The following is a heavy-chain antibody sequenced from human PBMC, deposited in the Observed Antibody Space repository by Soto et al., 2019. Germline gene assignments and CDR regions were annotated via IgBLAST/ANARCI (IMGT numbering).Heavy chain of an antibody. D-gene: IGHD3-3*01. CDR1: GFSLCSAA. CDR2: ISGSGGST. J-gene: IGHJ6*02. V-gene: IGHV3-23*01. CDR3: ARDSEYYDFWSGPYYYYGMDV. Sequence: PGGAPGPSWAASGFSLCSAAMRWGPPAPGEGAGWGSAISGSGGSTYYADSVKGRFTISRDNSKNTLYLQMNSLRAEDTAVYYCARDSEYYDFWSGPYYYYGMDVWGQGTTVTVSS.